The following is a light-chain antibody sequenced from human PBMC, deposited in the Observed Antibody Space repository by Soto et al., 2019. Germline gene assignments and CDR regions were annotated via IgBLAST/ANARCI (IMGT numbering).Light chain of an antibody. J-gene: IGLJ3*02. V-gene: IGLV2-14*01. Sequence: QSVLTQPASVSGSPGQSITISCTGTSSDVGGYNFVSWYQQHPGNAPKLMIYEVSNRPSGVSDRFSGSKSGNTASLTISGLQAEDEADYYCSSSTTSNTWMFGGGTKVTVL. CDR1: SSDVGGYNF. CDR3: SSSTTSNTWM. CDR2: EVS.